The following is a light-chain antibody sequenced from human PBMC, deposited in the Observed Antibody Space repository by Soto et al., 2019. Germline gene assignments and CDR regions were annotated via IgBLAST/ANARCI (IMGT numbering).Light chain of an antibody. J-gene: IGLJ1*01. CDR2: DVS. V-gene: IGLV2-14*01. Sequence: QPVLTQPASVSGSPGQSITISCTGTSSDVGGYNYVSWYQQHPGKAPKLMIYDVSNWPSGVSNRFSGSKSGNTASLTISGLQAEDEADYYCSSYTSSSTFYVFGTGTKVTVL. CDR1: SSDVGGYNY. CDR3: SSYTSSSTFYV.